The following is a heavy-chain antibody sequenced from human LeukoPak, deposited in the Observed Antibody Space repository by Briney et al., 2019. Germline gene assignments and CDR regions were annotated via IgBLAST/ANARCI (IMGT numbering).Heavy chain of an antibody. D-gene: IGHD2-2*03. V-gene: IGHV3-23*01. CDR3: AKIGYCSSTSCRPFDY. CDR2: LSGSGGST. J-gene: IGHJ4*02. CDR1: GFTFSNYA. Sequence: GSLRLSCAASGFTFSNYAMTWVRQAPGKGLEWVSALSGSGGSTYYADSVKGRFTISRDNSKNTLYLQMNSLRAEDTAVYYCAKIGYCSSTSCRPFDYWGQGTLVTVSS.